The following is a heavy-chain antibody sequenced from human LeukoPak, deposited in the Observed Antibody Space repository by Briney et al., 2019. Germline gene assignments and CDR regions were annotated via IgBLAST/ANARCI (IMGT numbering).Heavy chain of an antibody. J-gene: IGHJ4*02. CDR1: GFTFSTYT. Sequence: GVSLRLSCAASGFTFSTYTMSWVRQAPGKGLEWVSGISSSGGSTYYADSVKGRFTISRDTSKSTLYLQMNTLRVDDTAIYYCAKAGARAGTYYFDYWGQGTLVTVSS. CDR2: ISSSGGST. D-gene: IGHD6-13*01. V-gene: IGHV3-23*01. CDR3: AKAGARAGTYYFDY.